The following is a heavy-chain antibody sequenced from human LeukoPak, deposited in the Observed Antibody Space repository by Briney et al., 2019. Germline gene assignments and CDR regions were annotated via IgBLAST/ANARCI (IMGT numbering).Heavy chain of an antibody. V-gene: IGHV3-11*01. D-gene: IGHD1-26*01. CDR3: ASDARAEYYRDYYTDV. CDR2: ISSSGSTI. J-gene: IGHJ6*03. Sequence: AGSLRLTCAASGFTFSDYYISWMLQAPGKGLQWVSYISSSGSTIYYADSVKGRFTISRDKPKNSLYLQMNSLRAEDTAVYYCASDARAEYYRDYYTDVWGKGNTVTVSS. CDR1: GFTFSDYY.